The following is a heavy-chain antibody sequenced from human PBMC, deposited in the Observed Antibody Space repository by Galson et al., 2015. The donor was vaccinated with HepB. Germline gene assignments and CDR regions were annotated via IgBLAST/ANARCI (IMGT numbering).Heavy chain of an antibody. J-gene: IGHJ6*03. CDR2: INHSGST. CDR3: ARGVTRRPPLNYYYMDV. Sequence: SETLSLTCAVYGGSFSDYSWNWIRQPPGKGLEWIGEINHSGSTNYNPSLKSRVTISVDTSKNQFSLKLTSVTAADTAVYYCARGVTRRPPLNYYYMDVWGKGTTVTVFS. V-gene: IGHV4-34*01. CDR1: GGSFSDYS. D-gene: IGHD4-23*01.